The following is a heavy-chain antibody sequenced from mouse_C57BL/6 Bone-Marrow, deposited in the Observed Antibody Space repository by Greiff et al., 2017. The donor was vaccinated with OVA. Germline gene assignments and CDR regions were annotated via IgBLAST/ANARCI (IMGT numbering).Heavy chain of an antibody. CDR3: TSYGSSYG. Sequence: VQLQQSGAELVRPGASVTLSCKASGYTFTDYEMHWVKQTPVHGLEWIGAIDPGTGGTAYNQKFKGKAILTADKSASTAYMELRSLTSEDSAVYYCTSYGSSYGWGQGTLVTVAA. CDR1: GYTFTDYE. V-gene: IGHV1-15*01. J-gene: IGHJ3*02. D-gene: IGHD1-1*01. CDR2: IDPGTGGT.